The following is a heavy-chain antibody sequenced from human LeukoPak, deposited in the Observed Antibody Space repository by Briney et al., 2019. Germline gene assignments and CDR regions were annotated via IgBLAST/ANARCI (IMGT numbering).Heavy chain of an antibody. V-gene: IGHV4-39*07. CDR1: GGSISSSSYY. CDR2: IYYSGTT. Sequence: SETLSLTCTVSGGSISSSSYYWGWIRQPPGKGLEWIGSIYYSGTTYYNPSLKSRVTISVDTSKNQFSLKLSSVTAADTAVYYCARDSYGSGSNPNWFDPWGQGTLVTVSS. J-gene: IGHJ5*02. D-gene: IGHD3-10*01. CDR3: ARDSYGSGSNPNWFDP.